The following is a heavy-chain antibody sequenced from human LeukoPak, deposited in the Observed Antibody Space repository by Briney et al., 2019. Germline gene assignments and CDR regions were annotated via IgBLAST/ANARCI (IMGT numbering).Heavy chain of an antibody. CDR3: ATCTTGTTSFEYFDY. J-gene: IGHJ4*02. CDR1: GYSISSGYY. Sequence: PSETLSLTCAVSGYSISSGYYWGWIRQPPGRGLEWIGSIYHSGSTYYNPSLKSRVTISVDKSKNQFSLKLSSVTAADTALYYCATCTTGTTSFEYFDYWGQGTLVTVSS. V-gene: IGHV4-38-2*01. CDR2: IYHSGST. D-gene: IGHD1-1*01.